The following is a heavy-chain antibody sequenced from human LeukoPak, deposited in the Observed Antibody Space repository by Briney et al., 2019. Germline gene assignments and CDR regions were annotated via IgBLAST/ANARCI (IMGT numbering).Heavy chain of an antibody. D-gene: IGHD3-3*01. V-gene: IGHV3-48*01. CDR1: GFAFSSYS. CDR2: ISSSSSTI. CDR3: ARFFREWLYNFDY. J-gene: IGHJ4*02. Sequence: PGGSLRLSCAASGFAFSSYSMNWVRQAPGKGLEWVSYISSSSSTIYYAVSVKGRFTISRDNAKNSLYLQMNSLRAEDTAVYYCARFFREWLYNFDYWGQGTLVTVSS.